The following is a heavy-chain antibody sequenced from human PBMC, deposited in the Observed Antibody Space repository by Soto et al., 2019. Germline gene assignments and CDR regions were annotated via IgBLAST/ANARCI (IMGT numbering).Heavy chain of an antibody. V-gene: IGHV4-31*03. J-gene: IGHJ6*02. CDR3: ARDRSITIFGVVGAYYYYGMDV. D-gene: IGHD3-3*01. CDR2: IYYSGST. CDR1: GGSISSAGYY. Sequence: SETLSLTCTVSGGSISSAGYYWSWIRQHPGKGLEWIGYIYYSGSTYYNPSLKSRVTISVDTSKNQFSLKLSSVTAADTAVYYCARDRSITIFGVVGAYYYYGMDVWGQGTTVTVSS.